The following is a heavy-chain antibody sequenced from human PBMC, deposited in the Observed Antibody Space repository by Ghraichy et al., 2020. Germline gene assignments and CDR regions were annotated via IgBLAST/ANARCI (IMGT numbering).Heavy chain of an antibody. D-gene: IGHD2-15*01. CDR2: IWYDGSNK. CDR1: GFTFSSYG. J-gene: IGHJ4*02. V-gene: IGHV3-33*01. Sequence: GESLNISCAASGFTFSSYGMHWVRQAPGKGLEWVAVIWYDGSNKYYADSVKGRFTISRDNSKNTLYLQMNSLRAEDTAVYYCARDLAAYFDYWGQGTLVTVSS. CDR3: ARDLAAYFDY.